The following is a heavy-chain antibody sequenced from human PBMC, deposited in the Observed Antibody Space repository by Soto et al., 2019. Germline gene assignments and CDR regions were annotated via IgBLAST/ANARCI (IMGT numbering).Heavy chain of an antibody. CDR1: GFTFSTYT. CDR3: VREGGKVGTNSAFDY. CDR2: INGRGNYI. J-gene: IGHJ4*02. V-gene: IGHV3-21*01. Sequence: EVQVVESGGDLVKPGGSLRLSCASSGFTFSTYTMNWVRQAPGKGLEWVSSINGRGNYIYYAESVKGRFTISRDNAKNSLYLQMDRLRAEDTALYYCVREGGKVGTNSAFDYWGLGALVTVSS. D-gene: IGHD1-26*01.